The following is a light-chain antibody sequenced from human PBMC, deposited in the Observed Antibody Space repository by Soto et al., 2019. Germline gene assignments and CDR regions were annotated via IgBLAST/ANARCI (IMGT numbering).Light chain of an antibody. CDR2: GAS. CDR1: QSVGSSY. Sequence: EIVLTQSPGTLSLSPGVRATLSCRASQSVGSSYLAWYQQKPGQAPRLLIYGASSRATGIPDKFSGSGSGTDFTLTISRLEPEDFAVYYCQQYGSSPPYTFGQGTKLEIK. V-gene: IGKV3-20*01. J-gene: IGKJ2*01. CDR3: QQYGSSPPYT.